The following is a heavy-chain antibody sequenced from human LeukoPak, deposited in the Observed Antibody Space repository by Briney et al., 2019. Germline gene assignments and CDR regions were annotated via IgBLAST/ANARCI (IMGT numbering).Heavy chain of an antibody. CDR3: AREKYYYYGSGSFSYFDY. J-gene: IGHJ4*02. V-gene: IGHV1-69*13. D-gene: IGHD3-10*01. CDR1: GGTFSSYA. CDR2: IIPILGTA. Sequence: SVKVSCKASGGTFSSYAISWVRQAPGQGLEWMGGIIPILGTANYAQKFQGRVTITADESTSTAYMELSSLRSEDTAVYYCAREKYYYYGSGSFSYFDYWGQGTLVTVSS.